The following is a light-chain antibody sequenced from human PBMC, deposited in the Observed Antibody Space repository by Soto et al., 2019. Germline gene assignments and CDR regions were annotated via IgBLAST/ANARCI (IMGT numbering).Light chain of an antibody. Sequence: QSALTQPPSVSAAPGQKVTISYSGSSSNIGGNSVSWYQQLPGTAPKLLIYDDNKRPSGIPDRFSGSKSGTSATLGITGLQTGDEADYYCGSWDSSLSAYVFGTGTKVTV. CDR3: GSWDSSLSAYV. V-gene: IGLV1-51*01. CDR1: SSNIGGNS. CDR2: DDN. J-gene: IGLJ1*01.